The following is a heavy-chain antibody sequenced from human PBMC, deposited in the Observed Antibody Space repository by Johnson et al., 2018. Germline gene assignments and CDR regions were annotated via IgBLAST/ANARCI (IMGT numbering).Heavy chain of an antibody. CDR1: GFTSRTYW. V-gene: IGHV3-7*01. J-gene: IGHJ3*02. Sequence: VRLQESGGGLVQPGESLRLSCAASGFTSRTYWMSWVRQAPGKGLEWVANMNQDGSETYYVDSVKGRFIISRDNAKNSLYLQMNSLRADDTAVYYCARGRDFYGSGLDAFDMWGQGTMVTVSS. D-gene: IGHD3-10*01. CDR2: MNQDGSET. CDR3: ARGRDFYGSGLDAFDM.